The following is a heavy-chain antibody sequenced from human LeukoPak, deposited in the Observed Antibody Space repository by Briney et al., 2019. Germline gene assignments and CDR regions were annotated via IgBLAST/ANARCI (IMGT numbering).Heavy chain of an antibody. J-gene: IGHJ6*02. CDR1: GFTFDDYT. D-gene: IGHD4-11*01. CDR3: AKDMVARPQYYFYGMDV. CDR2: ISWNGVTL. Sequence: GGSLRLSCAASGFTFDDYTMHWVRQLPGQGLEWVSGISWNGVTLGYADSVKGRFTISRDSAKNFLYLQMNSLRPGDTALYFCAKDMVARPQYYFYGMDVWGHGTTVTVSS. V-gene: IGHV3-9*01.